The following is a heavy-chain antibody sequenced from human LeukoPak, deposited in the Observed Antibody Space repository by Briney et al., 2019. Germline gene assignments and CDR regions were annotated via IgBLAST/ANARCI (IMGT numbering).Heavy chain of an antibody. CDR2: IKGDGSST. CDR3: VRASSTRPNNFDY. CDR1: GFTFSSYW. D-gene: IGHD5/OR15-5a*01. Sequence: EVQLVESGGGLVQPGGSLRLSCAASGFTFSSYWMHWVRQAPGKGLVWVSRIKGDGSSTSYADSVKGRCTISRDNAKNTLYLQMNSLRVEDTAVYYCVRASSTRPNNFDYWGQGTLVTVSS. V-gene: IGHV3-74*01. J-gene: IGHJ4*02.